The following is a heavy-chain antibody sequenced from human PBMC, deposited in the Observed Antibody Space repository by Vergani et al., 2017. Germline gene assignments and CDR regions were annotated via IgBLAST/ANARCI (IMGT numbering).Heavy chain of an antibody. D-gene: IGHD2-2*01. CDR2: IYYSGST. Sequence: QVQLQESGPGLVKPSQTLSLTCTVSGGSISSGGYYWSWIRQHPGKGLEWTGYIYYSGSTYYNPSLKSRVTISVDTSKNQFSLKLSSVTAADTAVYYCARGAYCSSSSCPPKYWGHGTRVTVSS. CDR1: GGSISSGGYY. CDR3: ARGAYCSSSSCPPKY. V-gene: IGHV4-31*03. J-gene: IGHJ4*01.